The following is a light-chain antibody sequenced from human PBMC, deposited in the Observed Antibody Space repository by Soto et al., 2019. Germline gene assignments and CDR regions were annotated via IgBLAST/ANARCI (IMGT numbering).Light chain of an antibody. CDR1: SSDVGGYNY. Sequence: QSALTQPASVSGSPGQSITISCTGTSSDVGGYNYVSWYQQHPGRAPKLIIYEVTNRPSGISNRFSASKSGSTATLTISGLQAEDEADYHCTSYTNRGGLWVFGGGTKVTVL. V-gene: IGLV2-14*01. J-gene: IGLJ3*02. CDR2: EVT. CDR3: TSYTNRGGLWV.